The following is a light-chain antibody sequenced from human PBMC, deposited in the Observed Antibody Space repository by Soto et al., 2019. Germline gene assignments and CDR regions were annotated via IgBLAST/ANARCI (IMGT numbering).Light chain of an antibody. Sequence: ELVLTQSPATLSLSPWDSATLSCRGSQSVSSYLAWYQQKPGQAPRLIIYDAYNRATGIPARFSGSGSGTDFTLTISSLEPEDFAVYYCQQSSNWPPITFGQGTRLEIK. J-gene: IGKJ5*01. CDR1: QSVSSY. V-gene: IGKV3-11*01. CDR2: DAY. CDR3: QQSSNWPPIT.